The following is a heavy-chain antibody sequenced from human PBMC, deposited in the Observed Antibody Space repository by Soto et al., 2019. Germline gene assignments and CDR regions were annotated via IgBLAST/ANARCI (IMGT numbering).Heavy chain of an antibody. J-gene: IGHJ4*02. D-gene: IGHD3-9*01. CDR2: ITPNTGVT. CDR1: GYSFTGYF. CDR3: AREKDYDSLTVYQRAGGLDY. V-gene: IGHV1-2*02. Sequence: QVQLVQSGAEVKKPGASVKVSCKASGYSFTGYFIHWVRQAPGQGLEWMGWITPNTGVTKYAQEFQGRVTMTRDTSITTAYMELSSLRSDDTAVYYCAREKDYDSLTVYQRAGGLDYWGQGTHGSVAS.